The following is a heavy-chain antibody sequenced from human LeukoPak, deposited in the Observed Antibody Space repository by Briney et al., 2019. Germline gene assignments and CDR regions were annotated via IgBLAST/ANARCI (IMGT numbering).Heavy chain of an antibody. CDR1: GGSISSSSYY. D-gene: IGHD4-17*01. CDR2: IYRSGST. Sequence: SETLSLTCTVSGGSISSSSYYWGWIRQPPGTGLEWIGEIYRSGSTNYNPSLKSRVTISVDKSKNQFSLKLSSLTAADTAVYYCARASHDYGDYSHFDYWGQGTLVTVSS. V-gene: IGHV4-39*07. J-gene: IGHJ4*02. CDR3: ARASHDYGDYSHFDY.